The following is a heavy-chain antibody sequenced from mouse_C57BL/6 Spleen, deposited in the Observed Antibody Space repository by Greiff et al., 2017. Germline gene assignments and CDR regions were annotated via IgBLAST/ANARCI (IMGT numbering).Heavy chain of an antibody. J-gene: IGHJ4*01. CDR2: IYPGDGDT. V-gene: IGHV1-82*01. CDR1: GYAFSSSW. D-gene: IGHD2-1*01. CDR3: ARSYGNYFYYYAMDY. Sequence: VKLMESGPELVKPGASVKISCKASGYAFSSSWMNWVKQRPGKGLEWIGRIYPGDGDTNYNGKFKGKATLTADKSSSTAYMQLSSLTSEDSAVYFCARSYGNYFYYYAMDYWGQGTSVTVSS.